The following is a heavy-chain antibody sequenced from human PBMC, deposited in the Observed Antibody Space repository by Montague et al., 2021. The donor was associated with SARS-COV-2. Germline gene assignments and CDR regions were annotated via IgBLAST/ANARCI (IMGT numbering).Heavy chain of an antibody. Sequence: SQTLSLTCTVSGDSISSFSWSWIRQPAGKGLEWIGRVSASGSTNYNPSLNSRVTMSVDTSKKQFSLRLSPVTAADTAVYYCARDVVAAPGTFDYWGQGTLVTVSS. V-gene: IGHV4-4*07. CDR2: VSASGST. J-gene: IGHJ4*02. CDR3: ARDVVAAPGTFDY. CDR1: GDSISSFS. D-gene: IGHD6-13*01.